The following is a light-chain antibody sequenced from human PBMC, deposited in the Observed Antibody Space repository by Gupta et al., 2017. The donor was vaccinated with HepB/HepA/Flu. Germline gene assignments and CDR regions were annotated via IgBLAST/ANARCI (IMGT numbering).Light chain of an antibody. CDR2: DDS. J-gene: IGLJ1*01. CDR1: NIGSKS. Sequence: SYVLTQPPSVSVAPGKTARITCGGNNIGSKSVHLYQQKPGQAPVLVVYDDSDGPSGIPERFSGSNSGNTATLTISRVEAGDEADYYCQVWDSSSDHPYVFGTGTKVTVL. V-gene: IGLV3-21*03. CDR3: QVWDSSSDHPYV.